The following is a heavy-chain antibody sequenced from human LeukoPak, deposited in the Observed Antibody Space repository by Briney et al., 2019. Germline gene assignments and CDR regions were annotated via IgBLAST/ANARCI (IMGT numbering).Heavy chain of an antibody. V-gene: IGHV4-34*01. J-gene: IGHJ5*02. CDR1: GGSFGGYY. D-gene: IGHD2-2*01. Sequence: SETLSLTCAVYGGSFGGYYWSWIRQPPGKGLEWIGEINHSGSTNCNPSLKSRVTISVDTSKNQFSLKLSSVTAADTAVYYCARGRLIVVVPAANNWFDPWGQGTLVTVSS. CDR2: INHSGST. CDR3: ARGRLIVVVPAANNWFDP.